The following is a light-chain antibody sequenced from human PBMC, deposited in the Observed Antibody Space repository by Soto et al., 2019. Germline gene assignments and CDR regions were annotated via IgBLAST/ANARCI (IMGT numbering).Light chain of an antibody. J-gene: IGLJ3*02. CDR2: GHT. CDR1: SSNIGAGYA. CDR3: QSYDNSLSAWV. Sequence: QSVLTQPPSVSGAPGQRVTISCTGSSSNIGAGYAVHWYQQLPGTAPKLLIDGHTHRPSGVPDRFSASNSGTSASLAITGLQAEDEADYSCQSYDNSLSAWVFGGGTKLTVL. V-gene: IGLV1-40*01.